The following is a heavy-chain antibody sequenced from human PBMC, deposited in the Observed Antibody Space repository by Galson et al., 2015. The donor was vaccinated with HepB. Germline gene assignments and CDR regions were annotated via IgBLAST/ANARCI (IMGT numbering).Heavy chain of an antibody. D-gene: IGHD2-8*01. V-gene: IGHV4/OR15-8*02. CDR3: AATYTNGPSPEAFET. J-gene: IGHJ3*02. CDR2: IYHSGDV. Sequence: ETLSLTCVVSGGSIRTEDWWSWVRQSPGKRLEWIGQIYHSGDVNYNPSLKSRVIMSVDTSKNQFSLRLTSVTAADAAVYYCAATYTNGPSPEAFETWGQGTVITVSS. CDR1: GGSIRTEDW.